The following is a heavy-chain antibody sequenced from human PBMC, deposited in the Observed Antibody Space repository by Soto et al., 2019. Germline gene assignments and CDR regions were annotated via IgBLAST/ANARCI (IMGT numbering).Heavy chain of an antibody. V-gene: IGHV1-8*01. Sequence: QVQLVQSGAEVKKPGASVKVSCKASGYTFTSDDINWVRQATGQGHEWMGWLNPYSGDTGYAQKFLGRVTLTRDTSIGTAYMELSSLRPEDTAVYYCARGVAAAGTDWFDPWGQGTLVTVSS. CDR3: ARGVAAAGTDWFDP. D-gene: IGHD6-13*01. CDR1: GYTFTSDD. J-gene: IGHJ5*02. CDR2: LNPYSGDT.